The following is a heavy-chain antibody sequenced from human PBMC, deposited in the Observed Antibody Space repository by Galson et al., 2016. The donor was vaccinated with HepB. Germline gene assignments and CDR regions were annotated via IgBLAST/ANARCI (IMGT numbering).Heavy chain of an antibody. CDR2: STSVTT. D-gene: IGHD2-21*02. CDR1: GFNFNDYA. CDR3: AKERGFGDSGWFDP. Sequence: SLRLSCAASGFNFNDYAISWVRRAPGKGLEWVCSSTSVTTYLADSVKGRITISRDSSEKKVFLQVTGLRAGDTAVYYCAKERGFGDSGWFDPWGRGTLVTVSS. V-gene: IGHV3-23*01. J-gene: IGHJ5*01.